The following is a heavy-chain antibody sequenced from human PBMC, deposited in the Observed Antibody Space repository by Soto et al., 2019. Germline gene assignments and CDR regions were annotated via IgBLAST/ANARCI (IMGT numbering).Heavy chain of an antibody. J-gene: IGHJ6*02. Sequence: GSLRLSCAGSGFTLSNYWMHWVRQAPGKGLVWVSRINNDGSSRSYADSVKGRFTISRDNDKNTLYLQMNSLRAEDTAVYYCARDRRRMDVWGQGTTVTVSS. CDR3: ARDRRRMDV. V-gene: IGHV3-74*01. CDR2: INNDGSSR. CDR1: GFTLSNYW.